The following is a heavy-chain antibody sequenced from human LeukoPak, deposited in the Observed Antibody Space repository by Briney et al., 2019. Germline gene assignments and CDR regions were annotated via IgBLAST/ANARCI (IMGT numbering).Heavy chain of an antibody. D-gene: IGHD2-2*01. CDR2: INHSGST. Sequence: SETLSLTCTVSGGPVSSSSYYWGWVRQSPEKGLEWIGEINHSGSTNYNPSLKSRVTISVDTSKNQFSLKLSSVTAADTALYYCARDSLLPSAMGYYYMDVWGKGTTVTVSS. CDR3: ARDSLLPSAMGYYYMDV. J-gene: IGHJ6*03. V-gene: IGHV4-39*07. CDR1: GGPVSSSSYY.